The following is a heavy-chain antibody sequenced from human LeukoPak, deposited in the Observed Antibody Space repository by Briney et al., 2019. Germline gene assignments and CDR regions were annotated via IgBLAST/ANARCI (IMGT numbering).Heavy chain of an antibody. J-gene: IGHJ2*01. CDR2: IYYSRST. CDR3: ARGLSMIVVVVHDWYFDL. V-gene: IGHV4-39*01. Sequence: SETLSLTCTVSGGSISSSSYYWGWIRQPPGKGLEWIGNIYYSRSTHYSPSLKSRVTISVDTSKNQFFLKLSSVTAADTAVYYCARGLSMIVVVVHDWYFDLWGRGTLVTVSS. CDR1: GGSISSSSYY. D-gene: IGHD3-22*01.